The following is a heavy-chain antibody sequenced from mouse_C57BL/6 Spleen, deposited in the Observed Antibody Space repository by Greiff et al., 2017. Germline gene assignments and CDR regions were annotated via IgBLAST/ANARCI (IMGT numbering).Heavy chain of an antibody. Sequence: QVQLQQSGPELVKPGASVTISCKASGYAFSSSWMNWVKQRPGKGLEWIGRIYPGDGDTNSNGKFKGKATLTAYKSSSTAYMPLSSLTSEDSAVYFCARGGQWFAYWGQGTLVTVSA. CDR3: ARGGQWFAY. CDR1: GYAFSSSW. V-gene: IGHV1-82*01. CDR2: IYPGDGDT. J-gene: IGHJ3*01.